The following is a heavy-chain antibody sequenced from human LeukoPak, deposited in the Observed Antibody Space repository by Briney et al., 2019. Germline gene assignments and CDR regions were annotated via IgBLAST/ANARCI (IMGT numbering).Heavy chain of an antibody. CDR3: ARVQKGIAAAGTGGGWFEP. D-gene: IGHD6-13*01. CDR2: INTDGTST. V-gene: IGHV3-74*01. Sequence: GGSLRLSCLGSTFTFSSYWMHWVRQVPGKGLVWVSRINTDGTSTTYADSVKGRFAISRDNAKNTLYLQMNSLRVEDTAVYYCARVQKGIAAAGTGGGWFEPWGQGTLVTVS. J-gene: IGHJ5*02. CDR1: TFTFSSYW.